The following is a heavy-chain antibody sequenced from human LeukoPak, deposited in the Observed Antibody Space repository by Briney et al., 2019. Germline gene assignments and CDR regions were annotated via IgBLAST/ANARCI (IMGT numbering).Heavy chain of an antibody. D-gene: IGHD4-17*01. CDR3: TGGTTVTTLDY. CDR2: IRSKADNYAT. Sequence: PGGSLRLSCAASGFTFSDSAMHWVRQASGKGLEWVGRIRSKADNYATEYGASVKGRFTISGDDSKNTAYLQMNSLKTEDTAVYYCTGGTTVTTLDYWGQGTLVTVSS. CDR1: GFTFSDSA. J-gene: IGHJ4*02. V-gene: IGHV3-73*01.